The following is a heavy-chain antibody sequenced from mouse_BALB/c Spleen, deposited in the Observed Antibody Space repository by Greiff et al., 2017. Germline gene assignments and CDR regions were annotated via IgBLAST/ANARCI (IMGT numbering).Heavy chain of an antibody. Sequence: QVQLKESGAELARPGASVKMSCKASGYTFTSYTMHWVKQRPGQGLEWIGYINPSSGYTNYNQKFKDKATLTADKSSSTAYMQLSSLTSEDSAVYYCARGVHSYAMEEWGEGTSVTVSS. CDR3: ARGVHSYAMEE. CDR2: INPSSGYT. J-gene: IGHJ4*01. CDR1: GYTFTSYT. D-gene: IGHD2-14*01. V-gene: IGHV1-4*01.